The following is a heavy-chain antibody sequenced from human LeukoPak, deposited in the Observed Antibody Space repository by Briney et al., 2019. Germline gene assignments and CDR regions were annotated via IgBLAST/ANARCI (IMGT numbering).Heavy chain of an antibody. CDR2: IYYSGST. D-gene: IGHD6-19*01. J-gene: IGHJ3*02. V-gene: IGHV4-59*01. CDR3: ARRAGGSSGWYGWNVFDI. Sequence: PSETLSLTCTVSGGSISSYYWSWIRQSPGKGLECIGYIYYSGSTNYNPSLKSRVTISVDTSKNQFSLKLSSVTAADTAVYYCARRAGGSSGWYGWNVFDIWGQGTMVTVSS. CDR1: GGSISSYY.